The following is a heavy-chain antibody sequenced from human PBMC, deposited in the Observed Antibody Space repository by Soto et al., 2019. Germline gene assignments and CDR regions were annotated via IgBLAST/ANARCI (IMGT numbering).Heavy chain of an antibody. D-gene: IGHD6-13*01. CDR3: ARGYSSSRYRY. J-gene: IGHJ4*02. CDR2: IYYSGST. Sequence: SETPSLTYTISGGSISRGGYYCSWIRQHPGKGLEWIGYIYYSGSTYYNPSLKSRVTISVDTSKNQFSLKLSSVTAADTAVYYCARGYSSSRYRYWGQGILVTVSS. V-gene: IGHV4-31*03. CDR1: GGSISRGGYY.